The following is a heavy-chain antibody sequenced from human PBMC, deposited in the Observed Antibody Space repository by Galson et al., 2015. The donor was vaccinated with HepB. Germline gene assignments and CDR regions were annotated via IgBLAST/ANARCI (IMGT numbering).Heavy chain of an antibody. CDR1: GYTFTSYY. Sequence: SVKVSCKASGYTFTSYYMHWVRQAPGQGLEWMGIINPSAGSTSYAQKFQGRVTMTRDTSTSTVYMELSSLRSEDTAVYYCARVVVGVGASDYWGQGTLVTVSS. CDR3: ARVVVGVGASDY. V-gene: IGHV1-46*01. J-gene: IGHJ4*02. CDR2: INPSAGST. D-gene: IGHD1-26*01.